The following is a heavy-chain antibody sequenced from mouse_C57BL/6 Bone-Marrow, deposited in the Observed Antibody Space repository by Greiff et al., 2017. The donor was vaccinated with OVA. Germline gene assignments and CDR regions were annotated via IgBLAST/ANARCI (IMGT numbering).Heavy chain of an antibody. V-gene: IGHV1-81*01. CDR2: IYPRSGNT. J-gene: IGHJ3*01. Sequence: QVQLQQSGAELARPGASVKLSCKASGYTFTSYGISWVKQSTGQGLEWIGEIYPRSGNTSSNEKFKGKATLTADKSSSTAYMELRSLTSEDSAVYFCARQGDCYLAWFAYWGQGTLVTVSA. CDR3: ARQGDCYLAWFAY. CDR1: GYTFTSYG. D-gene: IGHD2-13*01.